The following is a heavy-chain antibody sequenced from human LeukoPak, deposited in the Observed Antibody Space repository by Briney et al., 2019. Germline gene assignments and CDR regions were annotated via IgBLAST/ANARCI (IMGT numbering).Heavy chain of an antibody. V-gene: IGHV3-23*01. Sequence: GGSLRLSCAASGFTFSSYAMSWVRQAPGKGLEWVSAISGSGGSTYYADSVKGRFTISRDNSKNMLYLQMNSLRAEDTAVYYCAKNYYDSSGPTSVTDYWGQGTLVTVSS. CDR1: GFTFSSYA. CDR3: AKNYYDSSGPTSVTDY. D-gene: IGHD3-22*01. CDR2: ISGSGGST. J-gene: IGHJ4*02.